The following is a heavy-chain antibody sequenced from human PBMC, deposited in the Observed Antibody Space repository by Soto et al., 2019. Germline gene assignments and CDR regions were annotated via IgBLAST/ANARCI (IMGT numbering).Heavy chain of an antibody. D-gene: IGHD1-1*01. V-gene: IGHV4-31*03. CDR2: IYYRGDT. Sequence: NLSLTCTVSGGSITSGGYYWSWIRQHPAKGLEGIGYIYYRGDTYYNPSLKSRVTMSVDTSKNHFSLKLSSVTAADTAMYYCARGGNDGPRDYFQYWGQGTGVRVAS. CDR3: ARGGNDGPRDYFQY. J-gene: IGHJ4*02. CDR1: GGSITSGGYY.